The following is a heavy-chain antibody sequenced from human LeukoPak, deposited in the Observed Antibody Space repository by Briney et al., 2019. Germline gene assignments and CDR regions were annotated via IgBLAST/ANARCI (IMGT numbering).Heavy chain of an antibody. J-gene: IGHJ4*02. Sequence: ASVKVSCKASGYTFTGYYMHWVRQAPGQGREWMGWINPNSGGTNYAQKFQGRVTMTRDTSISTAYMELSRLRSDDTAVYYCARDRELLWFGELSFQYDYWGQGTLVTVSS. CDR1: GYTFTGYY. V-gene: IGHV1-2*02. CDR2: INPNSGGT. D-gene: IGHD3-10*01. CDR3: ARDRELLWFGELSFQYDY.